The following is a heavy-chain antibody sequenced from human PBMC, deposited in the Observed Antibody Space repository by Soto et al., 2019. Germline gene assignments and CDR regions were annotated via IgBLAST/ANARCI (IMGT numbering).Heavy chain of an antibody. CDR2: INHSGST. D-gene: IGHD2-2*02. CDR1: GGSFSVYY. J-gene: IGHJ6*02. V-gene: IGHV4-34*01. Sequence: PSETLSLTCAVYGGSFSVYYWRWIRHPPGKGLEWIGEINHSGSTNYNPSLKSRVTISVDTSKNQFSLKLSSVTAADTAVYYCARRGYCSSTSCHTRAYYYYYGMDVWGQGTTVTVS. CDR3: ARRGYCSSTSCHTRAYYYYYGMDV.